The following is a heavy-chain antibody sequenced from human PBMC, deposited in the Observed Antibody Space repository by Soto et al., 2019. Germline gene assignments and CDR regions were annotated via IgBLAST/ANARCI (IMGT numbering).Heavy chain of an antibody. CDR3: TTDYYDSSGYYVFGY. J-gene: IGHJ4*02. Sequence: PGGSLILSCAASGFTFSVVWMNWVRQAPGKGLEWVGRIKSKTDGGTTDYAAPVKGRFTISRDDSKNTLYLQMNSPKTEDTAVYYCTTDYYDSSGYYVFGYWGPGTLVTVSS. CDR2: IKSKTDGGTT. D-gene: IGHD3-22*01. CDR1: GFTFSVVW. V-gene: IGHV3-15*07.